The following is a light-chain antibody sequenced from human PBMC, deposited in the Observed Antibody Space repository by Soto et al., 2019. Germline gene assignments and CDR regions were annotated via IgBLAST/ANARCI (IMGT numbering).Light chain of an antibody. CDR3: LRHNTYPLS. CDR2: AAS. Sequence: DIQMTQSPSPLSASVGDRVTITCRASQGIRDDLGCYQQKPGEAPKRLLYAASSLQSGVPSRFSGSGSGTEFTLTISRLQPEDFATYYCLRHNTYPLSFGGGTKVEIK. V-gene: IGKV1-17*01. J-gene: IGKJ4*01. CDR1: QGIRDD.